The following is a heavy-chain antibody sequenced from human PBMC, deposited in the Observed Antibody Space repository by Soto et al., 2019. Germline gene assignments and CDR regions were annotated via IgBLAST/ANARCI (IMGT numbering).Heavy chain of an antibody. CDR2: INPSGGST. CDR3: ARARTRAYCYDSSGPNDAFDI. CDR1: GYTFTSYY. J-gene: IGHJ3*02. V-gene: IGHV1-46*01. D-gene: IGHD3-22*01. Sequence: GASVKVSCKASGYTFTSYYMHWVRQAPGQGLEWMGIINPSGGSTSCAQKFQGRVTMTRDTSTSTVYMELSSLRSEDTAVYYCARARTRAYCYDSSGPNDAFDIWGQGTMVTV.